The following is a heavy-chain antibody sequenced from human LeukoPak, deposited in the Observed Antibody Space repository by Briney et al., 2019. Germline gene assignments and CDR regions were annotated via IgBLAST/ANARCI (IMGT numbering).Heavy chain of an antibody. D-gene: IGHD3-10*01. CDR3: AKDFLVLRGVIPDY. V-gene: IGHV3-23*01. CDR1: GFTFTSYA. Sequence: GSLRLSCAASGFTFTSYAMSWVRQAPGEGLEWVSSVSGDFGGGTNTYYADSVKGRFTISRDNSKNILYLQMNSLRADDTAVYYCAKDFLVLRGVIPDYWGQGTLVTVSS. J-gene: IGHJ4*02. CDR2: VSGDFGGGTNT.